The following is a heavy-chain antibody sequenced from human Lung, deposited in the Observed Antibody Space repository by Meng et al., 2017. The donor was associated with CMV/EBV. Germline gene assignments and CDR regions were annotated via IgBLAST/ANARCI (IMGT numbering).Heavy chain of an antibody. D-gene: IGHD3-10*01. J-gene: IGHJ5*02. CDR3: ATGSGDYGA. V-gene: IGHV3-7*01. CDR2: IKHDGSET. CDR1: GFTFNSYW. Sequence: GGSXRLSCAASGFTFNSYWMSWVRQAPGEGLEWVGNIKHDGSETHYLDSVKGRFTISRDNAKKSMYLQMNSLRVDDTAVYFCATGSGDYGAWGQGTLVTSSS.